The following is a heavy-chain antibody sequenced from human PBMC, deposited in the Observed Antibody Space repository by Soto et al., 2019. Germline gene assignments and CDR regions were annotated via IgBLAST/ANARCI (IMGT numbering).Heavy chain of an antibody. V-gene: IGHV1-2*02. D-gene: IGHD3-9*01. J-gene: IGHJ4*02. Sequence: QVQLVQSGAEVKKPGASVKVSCEASGYNFIDFHIHWVRQAPGQGFEWMGRISPKSGGTNYAQKFEGRVTMTWDTSLNTAYMELSSLKSDYTAVYYCARPPGYISDWYYFDLWGQGTRVTVSS. CDR3: ARPPGYISDWYYFDL. CDR1: GYNFIDFH. CDR2: ISPKSGGT.